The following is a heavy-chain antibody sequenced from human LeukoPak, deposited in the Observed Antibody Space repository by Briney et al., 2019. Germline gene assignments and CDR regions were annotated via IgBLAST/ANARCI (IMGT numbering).Heavy chain of an antibody. J-gene: IGHJ6*03. D-gene: IGHD5-24*01. Sequence: ASETLSLTCTVSGGSITGGYYYWSWIRQHPGKDLEWIGHFYYGRSTDYNPSLKSRVTISPDTSMNQFSLKLSSVTAADTAVYYCAATKFYFYLNVWGKGTTVTVS. CDR1: GGSITGGYYY. CDR3: AATKFYFYLNV. CDR2: FYYGRST. V-gene: IGHV4-31*03.